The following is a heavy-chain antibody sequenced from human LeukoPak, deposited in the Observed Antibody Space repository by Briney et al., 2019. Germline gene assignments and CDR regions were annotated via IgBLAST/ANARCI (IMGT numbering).Heavy chain of an antibody. J-gene: IGHJ4*02. D-gene: IGHD6-6*01. Sequence: GGSLRLSCASSGFTFSSYAMSWVRQSPGKGLEWVSAISGRGDRTYYADSVKGRFTISRDNSKNTLYMQMNSLRAEDTAVYYCAKEQSSSGFFDYWGQGTMVTVSS. V-gene: IGHV3-23*01. CDR2: ISGRGDRT. CDR3: AKEQSSSGFFDY. CDR1: GFTFSSYA.